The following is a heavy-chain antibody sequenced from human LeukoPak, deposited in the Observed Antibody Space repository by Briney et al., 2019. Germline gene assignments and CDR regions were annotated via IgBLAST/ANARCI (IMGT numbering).Heavy chain of an antibody. CDR1: GFTFCDYW. Sequence: GGSLRLSCAASGFTFCDYWMSWVRQAPGRGLEWVANIKQDGGDKCYVESVKGRFTISRDDAKNSLYLQMNSLRAEDTAVYYCARAARISFDFWGQGTLVTVSS. CDR2: IKQDGGDK. CDR3: ARAARISFDF. V-gene: IGHV3-7*01. J-gene: IGHJ4*02. D-gene: IGHD3-3*02.